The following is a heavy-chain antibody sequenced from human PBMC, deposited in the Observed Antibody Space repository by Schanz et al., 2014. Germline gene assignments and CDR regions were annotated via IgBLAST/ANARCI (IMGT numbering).Heavy chain of an antibody. Sequence: EVQLVESGGGLVKPGGSLRLSCATSGFTLNNAWMNWVRQAPGKGLQWVARIKSKTDGGTRDYAAPVKGRFTISTDVSKTTVYLQMNSLQTEDTAVYYCAADLWFGAVWGVWWGQGTLVTVSS. D-gene: IGHD3-10*01. V-gene: IGHV3-15*01. CDR1: GFTLNNAW. CDR3: AADLWFGAVWGVW. J-gene: IGHJ4*02. CDR2: IKSKTDGGTR.